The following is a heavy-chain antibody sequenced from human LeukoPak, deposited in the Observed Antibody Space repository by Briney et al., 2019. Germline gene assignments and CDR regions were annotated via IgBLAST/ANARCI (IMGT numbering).Heavy chain of an antibody. V-gene: IGHV1-46*02. D-gene: IGHD2-2*01. Sequence: ASVTVSCKASGYTFNSYYIHWVRQAPGQGLEWMAIINPIGGSTTYAQKFQGRVTMTRDTSTSTVYMELSSLRSEDTAVYYCARDLRAAAAYYYYMDVWGKGTTVTISS. CDR2: INPIGGST. J-gene: IGHJ6*03. CDR1: GYTFNSYY. CDR3: ARDLRAAAAYYYYMDV.